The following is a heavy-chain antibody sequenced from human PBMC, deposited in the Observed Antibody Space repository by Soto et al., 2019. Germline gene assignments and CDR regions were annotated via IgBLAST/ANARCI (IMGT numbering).Heavy chain of an antibody. V-gene: IGHV3-48*01. J-gene: IGHJ6*02. D-gene: IGHD3-9*01. CDR1: GFTFSSYS. CDR2: ISSSSGTT. Sequence: GSLRLSCAASGFTFSSYSMNWVRQAPGKGLEWVSYISSSSGTTYYADSVKGRFTISRDNSKNTLYLQINSLRAEDTAVYYCAKTRGAMIYAISVYGMDVWGQGTTVTVSS. CDR3: AKTRGAMIYAISVYGMDV.